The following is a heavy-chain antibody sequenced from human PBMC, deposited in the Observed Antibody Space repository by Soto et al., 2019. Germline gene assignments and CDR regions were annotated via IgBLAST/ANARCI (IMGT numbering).Heavy chain of an antibody. D-gene: IGHD3-10*01. J-gene: IGHJ6*02. Sequence: GASVKVSCKASGGTFGSYASRWVRQAPGQGLEWMGGIIPIFGTANYAQKFQGRVTITADESTSTAYMELSSLRSEDTAVYYCARDPHYYGSGSYFYYYGMDVWGQGTTVTVSS. V-gene: IGHV1-69*13. CDR1: GGTFGSYA. CDR2: IIPIFGTA. CDR3: ARDPHYYGSGSYFYYYGMDV.